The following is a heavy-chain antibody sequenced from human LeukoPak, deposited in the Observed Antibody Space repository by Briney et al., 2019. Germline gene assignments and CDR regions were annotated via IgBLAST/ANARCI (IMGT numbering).Heavy chain of an antibody. CDR3: AREHDNTWRFVDH. D-gene: IGHD3-10*01. CDR1: GGTFSSYA. CDR2: IIPIFGTA. J-gene: IGHJ4*02. V-gene: IGHV1-69*13. Sequence: EASVKVSCKASGGTFSSYAISWVRQAPGQGLEWMGGIIPIFGTANYAQKFQGRVTITADESTSTAYMELSSLRSEDTAVYYCAREHDNTWRFVDHWGQGTLVTVSS.